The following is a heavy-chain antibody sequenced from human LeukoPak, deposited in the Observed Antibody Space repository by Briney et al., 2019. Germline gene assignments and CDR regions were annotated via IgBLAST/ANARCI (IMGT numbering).Heavy chain of an antibody. V-gene: IGHV4-59*02. J-gene: IGHJ4*02. CDR1: GGSVNGYY. CDR2: IHYSGLT. CDR3: ARDPPEDEWNSLDS. Sequence: PSETLSLTCTVSGGSVNGYYWNWIRQAPGKGLEWIGFIHYSGLTVYSPSLQSRVSMSVDTSRNQFSLDLSSVTAADTALYYCARDPPEDEWNSLDSWGQGILVTVSS. D-gene: IGHD1-7*01.